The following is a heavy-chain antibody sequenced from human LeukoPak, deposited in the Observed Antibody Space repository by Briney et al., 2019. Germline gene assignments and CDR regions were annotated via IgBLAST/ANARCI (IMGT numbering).Heavy chain of an antibody. J-gene: IGHJ5*02. CDR3: ATDPPGSSTSFSCFDP. D-gene: IGHD2-2*01. CDR1: GFTFSDNY. V-gene: IGHV3-11*01. CDR2: ISGSGRTA. Sequence: GGSVTLACAATGFTFSDNYMTWLRQPAGKGLEWLSHISGSGRTAYYVGSVKGRFTISSDNGKNSQYPQMTSLRAEDTAVYYCATDPPGSSTSFSCFDPRGPGTRVTVAS.